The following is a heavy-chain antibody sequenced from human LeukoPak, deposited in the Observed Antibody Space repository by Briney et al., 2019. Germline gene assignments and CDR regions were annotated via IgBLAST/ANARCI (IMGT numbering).Heavy chain of an antibody. D-gene: IGHD1-14*01. J-gene: IGHJ3*02. CDR2: IYYTGST. CDR1: GGAITNYY. Sequence: SETLSLTCGVSGGAITNYYWNWIRQAPGKGLEWLGYIYYTGSTTYNPSVKSRITISLDTSKKQISLKLRSVTAADTAVYYCARVSEGTYAFDIWGQGTMVTVSS. CDR3: ARVSEGTYAFDI. V-gene: IGHV4-59*01.